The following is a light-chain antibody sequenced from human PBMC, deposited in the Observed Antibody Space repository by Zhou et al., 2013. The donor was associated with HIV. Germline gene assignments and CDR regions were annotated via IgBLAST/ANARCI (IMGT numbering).Light chain of an antibody. V-gene: IGKV1-39*01. Sequence: DIQMTQSPSSLSASAGDRVTITCRASQTISNYLNWYQQKPGKAPKLLIYKASNLQSGVPSRFSGSGSGADFTLTITSLQPEDSATYHCQQSYITPPDFGQGTKVEIK. CDR2: KAS. J-gene: IGKJ1*01. CDR1: QTISNY. CDR3: QQSYITPPD.